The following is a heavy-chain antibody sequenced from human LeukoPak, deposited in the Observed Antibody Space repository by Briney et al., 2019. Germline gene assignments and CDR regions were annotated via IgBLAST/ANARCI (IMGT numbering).Heavy chain of an antibody. D-gene: IGHD6-19*01. Sequence: ASVKVSCKASGYVFTSYGISWVRQAPGQGLEWMGWISGYNGNTNYAQKLQGRVTMTTDTSTSTAYMELRSLRSDDTAVYYCARDRAVAGTGRFDYWGQGTLVTVSS. CDR2: ISGYNGNT. J-gene: IGHJ4*02. V-gene: IGHV1-18*01. CDR1: GYVFTSYG. CDR3: ARDRAVAGTGRFDY.